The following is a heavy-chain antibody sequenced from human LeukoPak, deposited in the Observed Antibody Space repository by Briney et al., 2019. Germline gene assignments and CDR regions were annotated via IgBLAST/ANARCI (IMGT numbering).Heavy chain of an antibody. CDR1: GGSISSSSYY. V-gene: IGHV4-39*01. CDR3: ARQSSDYYYYYIDV. J-gene: IGHJ6*03. Sequence: SETLSLTCTVSGGSISSSSYYWGWIRQPPGKGLEWIGSIYYSGSTYYNPSLESRVTISDDTSMNRFSLMLTSLTAADTAVYYCARQSSDYYYYYIDVWGEGTTVIVSS. CDR2: IYYSGST.